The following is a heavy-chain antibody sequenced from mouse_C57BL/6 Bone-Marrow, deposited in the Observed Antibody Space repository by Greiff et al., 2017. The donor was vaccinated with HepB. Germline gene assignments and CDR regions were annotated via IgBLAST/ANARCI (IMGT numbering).Heavy chain of an antibody. D-gene: IGHD1-1*01. V-gene: IGHV5-9-1*02. CDR1: GFTFSSYA. J-gene: IGHJ4*01. CDR3: TRHYYGSFYYAMDY. CDR2: ISSGGDYI. Sequence: EVMLVESGEGLVKPGGSLKLSCAASGFTFSSYAMSWVRQTPEKRLEWVAYISSGGDYIYYADTVKGRFTISRDNARNTLYLQMSSLKSEDTAMYYCTRHYYGSFYYAMDYWGQGTSVTVSS.